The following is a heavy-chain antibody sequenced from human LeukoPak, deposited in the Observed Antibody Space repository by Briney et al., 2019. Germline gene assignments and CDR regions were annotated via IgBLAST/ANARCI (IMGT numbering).Heavy chain of an antibody. CDR1: GFTFSSYA. CDR2: ISGSGGST. V-gene: IGHV3-23*01. D-gene: IGHD3-22*01. J-gene: IGHJ4*02. Sequence: GGSLRLSCAASGFTFSSYAMSWVRQAPGKGPQWVSAISGSGGSTYYADSVKGRFTISRDNSKNTLYLQMNSLRAEDTAVYYCASPTGHYYDSLWGQGTLVTVSS. CDR3: ASPTGHYYDSL.